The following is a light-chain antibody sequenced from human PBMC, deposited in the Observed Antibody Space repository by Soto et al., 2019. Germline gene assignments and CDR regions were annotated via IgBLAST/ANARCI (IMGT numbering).Light chain of an antibody. Sequence: DIQMTQSPSSLSASVGDRVTITCQASHDISNYLNWYQQRPGKAPKLLIYDASNLETGFPTRFSGSGSGTDFTLTISTLQPEDIGTYYCQQFDKVPLFTFGPGTKVDIK. CDR3: QQFDKVPLFT. V-gene: IGKV1-33*01. J-gene: IGKJ3*01. CDR2: DAS. CDR1: HDISNY.